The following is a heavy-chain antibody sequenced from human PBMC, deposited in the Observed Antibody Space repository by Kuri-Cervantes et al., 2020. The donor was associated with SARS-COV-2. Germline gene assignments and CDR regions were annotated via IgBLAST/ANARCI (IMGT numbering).Heavy chain of an antibody. CDR2: INHSGST. CDR3: AREWLKDAFDI. D-gene: IGHD6-19*01. J-gene: IGHJ3*02. CDR1: GFTFSSYS. V-gene: IGHV4-34*01. Sequence: GSLRLSCAASGFTFSSYSMNWVRQAPGKGLEWIGEINHSGSTNYNPSLKSRVTISVDTSKNQFSLKPRSVTAADTAVYYCAREWLKDAFDIWGQGTMVTVSS.